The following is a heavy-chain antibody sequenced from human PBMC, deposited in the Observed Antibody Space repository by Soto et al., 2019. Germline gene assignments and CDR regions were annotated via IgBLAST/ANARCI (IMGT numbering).Heavy chain of an antibody. Sequence: QVQLVQSGAEVQKPGSSVKVSCKASGGTFSSYAIRWVRQAPGQGLEWMGGIIPIFGTANYAQKFQGRVTSSADESTSTAYMELSSLRSEDTAVYYCARGKGLGTTLYYYYYGMDVWGQGTTVTGSS. J-gene: IGHJ6*02. CDR2: IIPIFGTA. CDR3: ARGKGLGTTLYYYYYGMDV. V-gene: IGHV1-69*01. CDR1: GGTFSSYA. D-gene: IGHD4-17*01.